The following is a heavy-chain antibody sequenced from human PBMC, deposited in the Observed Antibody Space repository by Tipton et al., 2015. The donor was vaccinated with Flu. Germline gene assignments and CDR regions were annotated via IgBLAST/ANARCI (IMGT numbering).Heavy chain of an antibody. CDR3: ARDSAVIPGALIY. V-gene: IGHV4-39*02. J-gene: IGHJ4*02. CDR1: SGSIRSTNYF. D-gene: IGHD2-2*01. CDR2: IYPTGTT. Sequence: TLSLTCTVSSGSIRSTNYFCAWIRQPPGKRLELIGSIYPTGTTYYNPSLKSRVTISVDTSKSLFSLMLKSVTAADTALYYCARDSAVIPGALIYWGQGTLVTVSS.